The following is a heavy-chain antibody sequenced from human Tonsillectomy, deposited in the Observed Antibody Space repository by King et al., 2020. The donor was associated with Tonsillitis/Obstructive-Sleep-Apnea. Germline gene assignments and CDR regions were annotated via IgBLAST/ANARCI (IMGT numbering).Heavy chain of an antibody. CDR2: IYYTEST. J-gene: IGHJ6*03. Sequence: QLQESGPGLVKASETLSLTCTVSDGSISRSTYFWGWIRQPPGKGLDWIGSIYYTESTYYNPSLKSRVTISVDTSKNHFSLRLRSETAAYTAVYYCARQSWRYYGSGTSHYYYYMDVWGKGTTVTVSS. CDR3: ARQSWRYYGSGTSHYYYYMDV. V-gene: IGHV4-39*01. CDR1: DGSISRSTYF. D-gene: IGHD3-10*01.